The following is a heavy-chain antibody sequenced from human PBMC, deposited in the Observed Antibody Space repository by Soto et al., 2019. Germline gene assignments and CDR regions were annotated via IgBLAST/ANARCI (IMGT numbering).Heavy chain of an antibody. J-gene: IGHJ6*04. CDR1: GGSISSSSYY. CDR2: IYYSGST. D-gene: IGHD3-3*01. Sequence: SETLSLTCTVSGGSISSSSYYWGWIRQPPGKGLEWIGSIYYSGSTYYNPSLKSRVTISVDTSKNQFSLKLSSVTAADTAVYYCARTPTPAYYFWSGYYRLRGMDVWGKGTTVTVSS. V-gene: IGHV4-39*01. CDR3: ARTPTPAYYFWSGYYRLRGMDV.